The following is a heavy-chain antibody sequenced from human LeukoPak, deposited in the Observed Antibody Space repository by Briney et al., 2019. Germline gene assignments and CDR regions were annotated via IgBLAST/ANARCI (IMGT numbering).Heavy chain of an antibody. CDR3: ARDPGIASLPYDYGDYEGAFDI. CDR1: GFTFSSYW. CDR2: IKQDGSEK. J-gene: IGHJ3*02. D-gene: IGHD4-17*01. V-gene: IGHV3-7*01. Sequence: GGSLRLSCAASGFTFSSYWMSWVRQAPGKGLEWVANIKQDGSEKYYVDSVKGRFTISRDNAKNSLYLQMNSLRAEDTAVYYCARDPGIASLPYDYGDYEGAFDIWGQGTMVTVSS.